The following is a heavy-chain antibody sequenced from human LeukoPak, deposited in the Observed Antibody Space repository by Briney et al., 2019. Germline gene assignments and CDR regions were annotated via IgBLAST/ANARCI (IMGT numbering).Heavy chain of an antibody. CDR1: GFTFSIYW. Sequence: GGSLRLSCAASGFTFSIYWMSWVRQAPGKGLEGVANIKEDGSEKYYLDSVKGQFTISRDNSKDRLYLQMNSLRPEDTAMYYCARVRGGRSWYYYGMDVWGRGTTVTVSS. V-gene: IGHV3-7*01. CDR3: ARVRGGRSWYYYGMDV. J-gene: IGHJ6*02. D-gene: IGHD3-16*01. CDR2: IKEDGSEK.